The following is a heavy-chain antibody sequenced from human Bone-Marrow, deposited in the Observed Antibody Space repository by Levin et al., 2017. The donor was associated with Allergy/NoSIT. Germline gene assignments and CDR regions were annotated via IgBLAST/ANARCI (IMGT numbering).Heavy chain of an antibody. V-gene: IGHV1-2*02. CDR1: GHSFTGHY. CDR2: IDPKSGAT. Sequence: GGSLRLSCKASGHSFTGHYIHWMRQAPGQGLEWMGRIDPKSGATDYAQKFRDRVTMTGDTSVSTVYMELTGLRFDDTALFYCAVSTEAPATPNFDYWGQGTPLTVSS. CDR3: AVSTEAPATPNFDY. D-gene: IGHD2-15*01. J-gene: IGHJ4*02.